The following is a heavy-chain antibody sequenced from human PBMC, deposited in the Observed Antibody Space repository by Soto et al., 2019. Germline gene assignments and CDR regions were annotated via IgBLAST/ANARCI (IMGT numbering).Heavy chain of an antibody. CDR3: ARDYDIWGEDWFDP. CDR2: ISGYNGDT. CDR1: GYTFTNYG. Sequence: QVQLVQSGGEMKKPGASVKVSCKASGYTFTNYGISWVRQAPGQGLEWAGWISGYNGDTNYAQKFQGRGIMTTDTSTSTAYMELRTLTSDDTAVYYCARDYDIWGEDWFDPWGQGTLVTVSS. V-gene: IGHV1-18*01. D-gene: IGHD3-9*01. J-gene: IGHJ5*02.